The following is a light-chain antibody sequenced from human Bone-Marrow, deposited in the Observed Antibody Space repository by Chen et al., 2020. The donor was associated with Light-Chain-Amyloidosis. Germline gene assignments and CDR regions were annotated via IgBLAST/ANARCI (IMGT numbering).Light chain of an antibody. V-gene: IGLV3-21*02. Sequence: SYVLTQPSSVSVAPGQTATIACGGNNIGSTSVQWYQQTPDQASLLVVYDDSDRPLGIPERLSGSNSGNTATLTISGVEAGDEADYYGQVWDRSSDRPVFGGGTKLTFL. CDR3: QVWDRSSDRPV. CDR1: NIGSTS. CDR2: DDS. J-gene: IGLJ3*02.